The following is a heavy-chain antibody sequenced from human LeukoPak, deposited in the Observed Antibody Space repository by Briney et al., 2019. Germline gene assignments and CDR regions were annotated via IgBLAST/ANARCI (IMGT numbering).Heavy chain of an antibody. J-gene: IGHJ4*02. V-gene: IGHV1-2*02. CDR2: INPNSGGT. CDR1: GYTFTGYY. Sequence: ASVKVSCKASGYTFTGYYMHWVRQAPGQGLEWMGWINPNSGGTNYAQKFQGRVTMTRDTSISTAYMELSRLRSDDTAVYYCTRAGGEYCSGGSCYSYTFDYWGQGTLVTVSS. D-gene: IGHD2-15*01. CDR3: TRAGGEYCSGGSCYSYTFDY.